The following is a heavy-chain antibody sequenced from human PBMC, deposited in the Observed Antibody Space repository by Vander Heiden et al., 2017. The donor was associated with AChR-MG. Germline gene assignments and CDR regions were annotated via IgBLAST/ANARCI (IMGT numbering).Heavy chain of an antibody. D-gene: IGHD1-1*01. CDR1: GFTFSSDA. CDR3: AKDLERPEGDYFDY. CDR2: ISGSSGST. J-gene: IGHJ4*02. Sequence: EVQLLASGGGLVQPGGSLRLSCAASGFTFSSDAMSWVRQAPGKGLEWVSAISGSSGSTYYADSVKGRFTISRDKSTNTLYLQMNSLRAEDTAVYYCAKDLERPEGDYFDYWGQGTLVTVSS. V-gene: IGHV3-23*01.